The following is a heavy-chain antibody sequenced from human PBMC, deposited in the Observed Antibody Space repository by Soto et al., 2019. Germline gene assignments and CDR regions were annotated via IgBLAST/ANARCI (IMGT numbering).Heavy chain of an antibody. CDR1: DVSISTYY. Sequence: SGTLSLTCTVSDVSISTYYWSWIRQPPGKGLEWIGYIYYGGTTNYSPSLKSRVTISVDTSKKQFSLNLSSVTAADTAVYYCVGHYCSGGSCHWAYWGPGTLVTVSS. CDR3: VGHYCSGGSCHWAY. V-gene: IGHV4-59*08. CDR2: IYYGGTT. D-gene: IGHD2-15*01. J-gene: IGHJ4*02.